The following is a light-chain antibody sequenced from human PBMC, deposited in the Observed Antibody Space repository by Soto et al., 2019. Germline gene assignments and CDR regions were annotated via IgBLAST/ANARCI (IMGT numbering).Light chain of an antibody. CDR2: GAS. CDR3: QQYGSSPWT. V-gene: IGKV3-20*01. Sequence: EIVLTQSPDTLSLSPGERATLSCRASQSVSSDFLAWYQQKPGQAPRLLIYGASSRATGIPDRFSGSGSGTDFTLTISRLEPEDFAVYYCQQYGSSPWTFGQGNKVEIK. J-gene: IGKJ1*01. CDR1: QSVSSDF.